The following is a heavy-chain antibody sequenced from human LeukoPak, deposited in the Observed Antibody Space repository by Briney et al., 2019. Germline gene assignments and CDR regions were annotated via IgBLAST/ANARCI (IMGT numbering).Heavy chain of an antibody. Sequence: QPGGSPRLSCAASGFTFSSYEMNWVRQAPGKGLEWVSYISSSGSTKYYADSVKGRFTISRDNAKNSLYLQMNSLRAGDTAVYYCARDGGYYDSSGYSFDYWGQGTLVTVSS. CDR2: ISSSGSTK. CDR3: ARDGGYYDSSGYSFDY. D-gene: IGHD3-22*01. J-gene: IGHJ4*02. V-gene: IGHV3-48*03. CDR1: GFTFSSYE.